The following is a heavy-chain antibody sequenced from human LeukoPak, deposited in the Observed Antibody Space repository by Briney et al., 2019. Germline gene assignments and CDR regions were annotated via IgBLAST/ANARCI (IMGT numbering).Heavy chain of an antibody. D-gene: IGHD3/OR15-3a*01. V-gene: IGHV3-23*01. CDR2: ISGSGTGT. J-gene: IGHJ4*02. CDR1: GFTFSSYE. Sequence: GGSLRLSCAASGFTFSSYEMNWVRQAPGKGLEWVSAISGSGTGTYYADSVKGRFTISRDNSKNTLYLHMNSLRAEDTAVYYCAKVATWTHFDYWGQGTLVTVSS. CDR3: AKVATWTHFDY.